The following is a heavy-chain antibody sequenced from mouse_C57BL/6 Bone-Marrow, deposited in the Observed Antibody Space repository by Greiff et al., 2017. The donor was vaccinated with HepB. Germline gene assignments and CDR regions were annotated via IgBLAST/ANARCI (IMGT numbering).Heavy chain of an antibody. V-gene: IGHV3-6*01. CDR1: GYSITSGYY. D-gene: IGHD1-1*01. J-gene: IGHJ2*01. CDR3: ASGGRYRLDY. CDR2: ISYDGSN. Sequence: EVKLVESGPGLVKPSQSLSLTCSVTGYSITSGYYWNWIRQFPGNKLEWMGYISYDGSNNYNPSLKNRISITRDTSKNQFFLKLNSVTTEDTATYYCASGGRYRLDYWGQGTTLTVSS.